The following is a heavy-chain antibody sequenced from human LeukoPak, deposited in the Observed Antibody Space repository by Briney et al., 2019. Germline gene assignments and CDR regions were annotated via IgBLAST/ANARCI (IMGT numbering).Heavy chain of an antibody. Sequence: GGSLRLSCAASGLTCSHNYVSWVRQAPGKGLEWVSAIHTSGDTCYADSVKGRFTISRDTSKNTLYLQINSLRVEDTAVYYCIVFGDSNHWGQGTLVTVSS. J-gene: IGHJ5*02. V-gene: IGHV3-53*01. CDR1: GLTCSHNY. CDR3: IVFGDSNH. D-gene: IGHD4-17*01. CDR2: IHTSGDT.